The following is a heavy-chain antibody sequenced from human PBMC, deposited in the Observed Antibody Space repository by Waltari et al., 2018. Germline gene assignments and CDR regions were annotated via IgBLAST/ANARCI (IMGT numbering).Heavy chain of an antibody. Sequence: QVQLVESGGGVVQPGRSLRLSCAASGFTFSSYAMHWVRQAPGKGLEGVAVISYDGSNKYYADSVKGRFTISRDNSKNTLYLQMNSLRAEDTAVYYCARGGRFSITGVDYWGQGTLVTVSS. CDR3: ARGGRFSITGVDY. CDR1: GFTFSSYA. J-gene: IGHJ4*02. D-gene: IGHD3-10*01. V-gene: IGHV3-30*01. CDR2: ISYDGSNK.